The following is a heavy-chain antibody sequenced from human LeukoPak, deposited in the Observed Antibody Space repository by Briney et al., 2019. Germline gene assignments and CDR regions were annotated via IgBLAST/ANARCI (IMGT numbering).Heavy chain of an antibody. Sequence: GASVKVSCKASGYTFASYGISWVRQAPGQGLEWMGGIIPIFGTANYAQKFQGRVTITADESTSTAYMELRSLRSDDTAVYYCAREAIFGVVRYYYYMDVWGKGTTVTVSS. D-gene: IGHD3-3*01. V-gene: IGHV1-69*13. J-gene: IGHJ6*03. CDR1: GYTFASYG. CDR2: IIPIFGTA. CDR3: AREAIFGVVRYYYYMDV.